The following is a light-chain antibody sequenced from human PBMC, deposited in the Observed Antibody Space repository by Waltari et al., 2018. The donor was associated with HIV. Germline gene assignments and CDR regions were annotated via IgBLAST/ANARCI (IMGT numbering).Light chain of an antibody. Sequence: QSALTQPPSASGSPGQSVTISCTGTSRDVGGYNYVSWYQQHPGKVPNLIIYEVSKRPSGVPDRFSGSKSGNTASLTVSGLQAEDEADYYCSSFGGSNNVIFGGGTKLTVL. V-gene: IGLV2-8*01. CDR1: SRDVGGYNY. CDR2: EVS. J-gene: IGLJ2*01. CDR3: SSFGGSNNVI.